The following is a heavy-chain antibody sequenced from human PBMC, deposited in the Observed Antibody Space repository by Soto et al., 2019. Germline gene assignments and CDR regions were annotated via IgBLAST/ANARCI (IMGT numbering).Heavy chain of an antibody. CDR3: ARRGSGRYYDY. Sequence: EVQLLESGGGLVQPGGSLRLSCAASGFTFSSYAMRWVRQAPGKGLEWVSAISGSGGSTYYADSVKGRCTISRDNSKNTLYLQMNSLRAEDTAVYYCARRGSGRYYDYWGQGTLVTVSS. CDR2: ISGSGGST. J-gene: IGHJ4*02. D-gene: IGHD6-19*01. CDR1: GFTFSSYA. V-gene: IGHV3-23*01.